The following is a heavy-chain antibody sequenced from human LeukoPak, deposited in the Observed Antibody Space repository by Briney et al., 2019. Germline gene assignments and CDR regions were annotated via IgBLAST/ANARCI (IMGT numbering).Heavy chain of an antibody. D-gene: IGHD4-17*01. CDR2: IYYSGST. J-gene: IGHJ4*02. V-gene: IGHV4-59*08. CDR1: GGSMRSYY. Sequence: SETLSLTCTVSGGSMRSYYWSWIRQPPGKGLEWIGYIYYSGSTIYNPSLKSRVTISLDTSKNQFSLKMNSVTAADTAVCYCARMGNPATVIADYWGQGTLVTVSS. CDR3: ARMGNPATVIADY.